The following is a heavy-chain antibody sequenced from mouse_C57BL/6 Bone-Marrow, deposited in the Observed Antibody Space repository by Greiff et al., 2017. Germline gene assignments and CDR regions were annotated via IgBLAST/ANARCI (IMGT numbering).Heavy chain of an antibody. D-gene: IGHD3-1*01. V-gene: IGHV6-6*01. CDR3: AGWERVDFAY. Sequence: EVKLLESGGGLVQPGGSMKLSCAASGFTFSDAWMDWVRQSPEKGLEWVALIRNKANDHATYYAESVKGRFTISRDDSQSSVYLQMNSLRPEDTGIYYCAGWERVDFAYWGQGTLVTVSA. J-gene: IGHJ3*01. CDR2: IRNKANDHAT. CDR1: GFTFSDAW.